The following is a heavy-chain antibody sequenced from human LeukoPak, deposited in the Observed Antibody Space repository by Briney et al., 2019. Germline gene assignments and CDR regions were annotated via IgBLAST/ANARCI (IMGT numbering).Heavy chain of an antibody. J-gene: IGHJ6*02. CDR3: ARDSIAVAREDQYGMDV. Sequence: GASVKVSCKASGGTFSSYAISWVRQAPGQGLEWMGRIIPILGIANYAQKFQGRVTITADKSTSTAYMELSSPRSEDTAVYHCARDSIAVAREDQYGMDVWGQGTTVTVSS. CDR2: IIPILGIA. CDR1: GGTFSSYA. V-gene: IGHV1-69*04. D-gene: IGHD6-19*01.